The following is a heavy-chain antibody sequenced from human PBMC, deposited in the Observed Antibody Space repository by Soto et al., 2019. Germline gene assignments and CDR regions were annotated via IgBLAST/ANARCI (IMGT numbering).Heavy chain of an antibody. CDR2: IYYSGST. J-gene: IGHJ5*02. CDR1: GGSISSGGYY. V-gene: IGHV4-31*03. Sequence: LSLTCTVSGGSISSGGYYWSWIRQHPGKGLEWIGYIYYSGSTYYNPSLKSRVTISVDTSKNQFSLKLSSVTAADTAVYYCARDDRTGGYCSSTSCLNWFDPWGQGSMVT. D-gene: IGHD2-2*01. CDR3: ARDDRTGGYCSSTSCLNWFDP.